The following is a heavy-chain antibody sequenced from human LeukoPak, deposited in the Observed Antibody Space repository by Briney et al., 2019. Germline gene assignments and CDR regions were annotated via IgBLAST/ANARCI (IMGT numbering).Heavy chain of an antibody. J-gene: IGHJ4*02. Sequence: PSETLSLTCAVYGGSFSAYYWSWIRQSPGKGLEWIAEISHSGDTNYNPSVKSRVTISVDTSKNQFSLKVTSLTAADTAVYYCARGPTIIETAYFDYWGQGTLVTVSS. CDR1: GGSFSAYY. D-gene: IGHD1-1*01. V-gene: IGHV4-34*01. CDR2: ISHSGDT. CDR3: ARGPTIIETAYFDY.